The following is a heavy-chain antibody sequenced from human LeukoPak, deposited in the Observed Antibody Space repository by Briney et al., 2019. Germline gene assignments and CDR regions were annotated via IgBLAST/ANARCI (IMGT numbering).Heavy chain of an antibody. Sequence: GGSLRLSCAASGFTFSTFAMSWVRQAPGKGLEWVSAISVSAGSTYYADSVKGRFTISRDNSKNTLYLQMNSLRAEDTAVYYCAKYGMTTVTYIDYWGQGTLVTVSS. J-gene: IGHJ4*02. CDR1: GFTFSTFA. CDR3: AKYGMTTVTYIDY. V-gene: IGHV3-23*01. D-gene: IGHD4-17*01. CDR2: ISVSAGST.